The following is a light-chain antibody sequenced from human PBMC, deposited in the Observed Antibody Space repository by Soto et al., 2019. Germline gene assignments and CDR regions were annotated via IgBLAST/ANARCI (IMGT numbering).Light chain of an antibody. Sequence: QPVLTQPASVSGSPGQSITISCTGSGTDVGTYNFVSWFQRHPGKAPQLIIYEVTERPSGVSPRFSGSKSVNTASLTISGLQAEDEAEYYCSSYTNINTRACVFGTGTKLTVL. J-gene: IGLJ1*01. V-gene: IGLV2-14*01. CDR1: GTDVGTYNF. CDR3: SSYTNINTRACV. CDR2: EVT.